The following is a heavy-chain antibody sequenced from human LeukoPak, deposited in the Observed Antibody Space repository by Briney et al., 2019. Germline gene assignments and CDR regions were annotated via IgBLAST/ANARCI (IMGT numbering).Heavy chain of an antibody. J-gene: IGHJ3*02. V-gene: IGHV3-66*01. CDR3: ARDEWHYDAGGFYYGAFDI. D-gene: IGHD3-22*01. CDR2: IYSGGST. CDR1: GFTVSSNY. Sequence: GGSLRLSCAASGFTVSSNYMSWVRQAPGKGLEWVSVIYSGGSTYYADSVKGRFTISRDNSKNTLYLQMSSLRAEDTAVYYCARDEWHYDAGGFYYGAFDIWGQGTMVTVSS.